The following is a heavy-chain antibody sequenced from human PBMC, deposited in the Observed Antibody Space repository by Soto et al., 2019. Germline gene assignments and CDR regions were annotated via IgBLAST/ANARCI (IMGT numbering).Heavy chain of an antibody. CDR3: ARSRSSVPYYYYGMDV. J-gene: IGHJ6*02. CDR1: GGSFSGYY. CDR2: NNHSGST. D-gene: IGHD6-6*01. Sequence: QVQLQQWGAGLLKPSETLSLTCAVYGGSFSGYYWSWIRQPPGKGLEWIGENNHSGSTNHNPSLKSRVTIAVDTSKNQFSLKLSSVTAADTAVYYCARSRSSVPYYYYGMDVWGQGTTVTVSS. V-gene: IGHV4-34*01.